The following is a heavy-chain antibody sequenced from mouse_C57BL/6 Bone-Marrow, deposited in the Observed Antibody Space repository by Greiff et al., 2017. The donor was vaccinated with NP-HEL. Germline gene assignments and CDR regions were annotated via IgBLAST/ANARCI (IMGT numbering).Heavy chain of an antibody. D-gene: IGHD1-1*01. CDR1: GYTFTSYW. CDR2: IDPSDSET. CDR3: ARYYYGSSPNWYFDV. Sequence: QVQLQQPGAELVRPGSSVKLSCKASGYTFTSYWMHWVKQRPIQGLEWIGNIDPSDSETHYNQKFKDKATLTVDKSSSPAYMQLSSLTSEDSAVYYCARYYYGSSPNWYFDVWGTGTTVTVSS. J-gene: IGHJ1*03. V-gene: IGHV1-52*01.